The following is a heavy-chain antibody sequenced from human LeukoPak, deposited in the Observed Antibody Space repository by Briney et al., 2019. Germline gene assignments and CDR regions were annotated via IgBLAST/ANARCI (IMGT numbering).Heavy chain of an antibody. Sequence: GGSLRLSCAPSGFTFSTYAMSWVRQAPGKGLEWVSAISGSGGSTYYADSVKGRFTISRDNSKNTLYLQMNSLRAEDTAVYYCAKGCGSSCLFDYWGQGTLVTVSS. CDR3: AKGCGSSCLFDY. CDR2: ISGSGGST. CDR1: GFTFSTYA. V-gene: IGHV3-23*01. D-gene: IGHD6-13*01. J-gene: IGHJ4*02.